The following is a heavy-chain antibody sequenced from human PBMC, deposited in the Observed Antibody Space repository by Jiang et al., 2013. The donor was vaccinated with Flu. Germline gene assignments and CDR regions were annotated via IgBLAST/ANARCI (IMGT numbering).Heavy chain of an antibody. J-gene: IGHJ6*03. V-gene: IGHV1-69*01. CDR2: IIPIFGTA. Sequence: SWVRQAPGQGLEWMGGIIPIFGTANYAQKFQGRVTITVDESTSTAYMELSSLRSEDTAVYYCARDSSAGTTLFYYMDVWGKGTTVTVSS. CDR3: ARDSSAGTTLFYYMDV. D-gene: IGHD1-1*01.